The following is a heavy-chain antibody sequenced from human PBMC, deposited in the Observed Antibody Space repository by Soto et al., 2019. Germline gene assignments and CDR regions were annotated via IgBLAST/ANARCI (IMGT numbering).Heavy chain of an antibody. CDR3: ARCGGDCDGWFDL. J-gene: IGHJ5*02. V-gene: IGHV1-69*02. Sequence: ASVKVSCQASGGTFSSYTISWVRQAPGQGLEWMGRIIPILGIANYAQKFQGRVTITADKSTSTAYMALRSLRSEDTAVYYCARCGGDCDGWFDLWGQGTLVNVSS. CDR1: GGTFSSYT. D-gene: IGHD2-21*02. CDR2: IIPILGIA.